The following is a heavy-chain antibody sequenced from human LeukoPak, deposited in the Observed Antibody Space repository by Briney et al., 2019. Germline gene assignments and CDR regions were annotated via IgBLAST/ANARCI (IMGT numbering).Heavy chain of an antibody. CDR3: ARSIYGVYSFGPPFDY. CDR2: ISTSGTTI. CDR1: GFTFSSYE. D-gene: IGHD5-18*01. J-gene: IGHJ4*02. V-gene: IGHV3-48*03. Sequence: GGSLRLSCATSGFTFSSYEMNWVRQAPGKGLEWVSYISTSGTTIYYADSVKGRFTISRDNAKNSLYLQMNSLRVEDTALYYCARSIYGVYSFGPPFDYWGQGTLVTVSS.